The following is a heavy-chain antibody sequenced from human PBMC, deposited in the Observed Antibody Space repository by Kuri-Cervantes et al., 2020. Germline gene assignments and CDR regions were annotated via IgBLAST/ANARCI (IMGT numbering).Heavy chain of an antibody. CDR2: ISSSASYK. Sequence: GGSLRLSCAASGFTFSDYYMSWIRQAPGRGLEWVSSISSSASYKYYADSLKGRFTISRDNAKNSLYLQMNSLRAEDTGVYYCVREGAGIAVAEESYWGQGTLVTVSS. D-gene: IGHD6-19*01. CDR3: VREGAGIAVAEESY. J-gene: IGHJ4*02. CDR1: GFTFSDYY. V-gene: IGHV3-11*05.